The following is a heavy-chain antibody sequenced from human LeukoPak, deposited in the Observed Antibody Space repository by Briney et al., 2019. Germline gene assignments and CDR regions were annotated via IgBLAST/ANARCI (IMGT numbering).Heavy chain of an antibody. V-gene: IGHV3-23*01. CDR2: ISGSGGST. CDR3: AKETYSSGWYPYFDY. D-gene: IGHD6-19*01. CDR1: GFTFSSYA. Sequence: PGGSLRLSCVASGFTFSSYAMSWVRQAPRKGPEWVSGISGSGGSTYYADSVKGRFTISRDNSKNTLFLQMNSLRAEDTAVYYCAKETYSSGWYPYFDYWGQGTLVTVSS. J-gene: IGHJ4*02.